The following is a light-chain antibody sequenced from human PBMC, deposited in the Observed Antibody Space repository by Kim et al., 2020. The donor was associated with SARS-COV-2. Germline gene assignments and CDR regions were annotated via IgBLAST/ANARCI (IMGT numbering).Light chain of an antibody. CDR2: EVS. J-gene: IGLJ2*01. Sequence: QSALTQPASVSGSPGQSITISCTGTNNDVDGYNYVSWYQHHPGKAPKLIIYEVSNRPSGVSNRFSGSKSGKTASLTISGLQAEDEADYYCSSYMTSSTIVLFGGGTKVTVL. CDR3: SSYMTSSTIVL. V-gene: IGLV2-14*01. CDR1: NNDVDGYNY.